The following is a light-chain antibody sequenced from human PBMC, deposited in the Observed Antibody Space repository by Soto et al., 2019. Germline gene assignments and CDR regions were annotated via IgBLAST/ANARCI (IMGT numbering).Light chain of an antibody. Sequence: QSVLTQPASVSGSPGQSITISCTGTSSDVGGYNYVSWYQQHPGKAPKLMIYDVSNRPSGVSNRFSGSKSGNTASLTISGLQAEDEADYYCSSYTSSLYVFGTGTKLPS. CDR2: DVS. CDR3: SSYTSSLYV. V-gene: IGLV2-14*01. J-gene: IGLJ1*01. CDR1: SSDVGGYNY.